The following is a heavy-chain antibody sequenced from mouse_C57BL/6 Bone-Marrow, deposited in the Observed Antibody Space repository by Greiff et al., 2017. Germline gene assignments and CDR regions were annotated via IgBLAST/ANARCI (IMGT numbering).Heavy chain of an antibody. J-gene: IGHJ2*01. CDR2: IYPRDGST. CDR3: ARLVYYFCY. CDR1: GYTFTDHT. Sequence: VQLQESDAELVKPGASVKISCKVSGYTFTDHTIHWMKQRPEQGLEWIGYIYPRDGSTKYNEKFKGKATLAANKSSSQAYMQLKILTSEESAVYCCARLVYYFCYQGQGTTLSVSS. V-gene: IGHV1-78*01.